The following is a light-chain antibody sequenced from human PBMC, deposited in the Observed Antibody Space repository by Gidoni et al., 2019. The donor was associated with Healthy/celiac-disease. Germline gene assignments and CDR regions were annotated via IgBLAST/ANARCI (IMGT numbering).Light chain of an antibody. CDR3: QQYDNLPLT. CDR1: QDISNY. V-gene: IGKV1-33*01. Sequence: DIQMTQSPSSLSASVGERVTITCQASQDISNYLNWYQQKPGKAPKLLIYDASNLETGVPARFSGSGSGTDFTFTISSLQPEDIATYYCQQYDNLPLTFGGGTKLEIK. J-gene: IGKJ4*01. CDR2: DAS.